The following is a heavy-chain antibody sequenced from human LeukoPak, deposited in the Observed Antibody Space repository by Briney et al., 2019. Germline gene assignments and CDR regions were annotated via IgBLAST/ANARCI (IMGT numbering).Heavy chain of an antibody. D-gene: IGHD6-13*01. Sequence: GGSLRLSCAASGFTLSSYEMNWVRLAPGKGLEWISYISRTGNSIYYADSVKGRFTISRDSAKNSLYLQMNSLRAEDTAVYYCASGPYSSNWYVDYWGQGTLVTAAS. V-gene: IGHV3-48*03. CDR1: GFTLSSYE. J-gene: IGHJ4*02. CDR3: ASGPYSSNWYVDY. CDR2: ISRTGNSI.